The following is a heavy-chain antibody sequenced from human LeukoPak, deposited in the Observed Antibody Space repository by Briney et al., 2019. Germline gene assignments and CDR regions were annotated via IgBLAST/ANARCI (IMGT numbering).Heavy chain of an antibody. J-gene: IGHJ4*02. D-gene: IGHD4-17*01. CDR1: GGSISTYF. V-gene: IGHV4-59*12. Sequence: SETLSLTCTVSGGSISTYFWSWIRQPPGKGLEWIGYIYYSGSTNYNPSLKSRVTTSLDTSKNQFSLKLSSVTAADTAVYYCARYGRGTVTQFDYWGQGTLVTVSS. CDR2: IYYSGST. CDR3: ARYGRGTVTQFDY.